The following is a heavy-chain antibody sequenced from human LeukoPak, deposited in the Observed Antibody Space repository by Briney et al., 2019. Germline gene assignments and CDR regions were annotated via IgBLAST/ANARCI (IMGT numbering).Heavy chain of an antibody. CDR2: IYTSGST. CDR1: GGSISGYY. V-gene: IGHV4-4*09. D-gene: IGHD5-12*01. J-gene: IGHJ4*02. CDR3: ASLYTGYS. Sequence: SETLSLTCTVSGGSISGYYWSWIRQPPGKGLEWIGYIYTSGSTNYNPSLESRVTISLDTSKNQFSLKLSSVTAADTAVYYYASLYTGYSWGQGTLVTVSS.